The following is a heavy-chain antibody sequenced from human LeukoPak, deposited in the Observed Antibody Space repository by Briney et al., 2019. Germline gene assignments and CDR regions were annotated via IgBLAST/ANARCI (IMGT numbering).Heavy chain of an antibody. J-gene: IGHJ6*03. CDR2: INPNSGGT. V-gene: IGHV1-2*02. Sequence: ASVKVSCKASGYTFTGYYMHWVRQAPGQGLEWMGWINPNSGGTNYAQKFQGRVTITRNTSISTAYMELSSLRSEDTAVYYCARAVSAAAPLRTVYYYYYMDVWGKGTTVTVSS. D-gene: IGHD6-13*01. CDR3: ARAVSAAAPLRTVYYYYYMDV. CDR1: GYTFTGYY.